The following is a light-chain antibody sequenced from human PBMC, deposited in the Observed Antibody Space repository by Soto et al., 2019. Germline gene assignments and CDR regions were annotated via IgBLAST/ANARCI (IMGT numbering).Light chain of an antibody. CDR3: QSYDSSLSGSYV. Sequence: QSVLTQPPSVSGAPGQRVTISCTGSSSNIGAGYDVHWYQQLPGTAPKLLIYGNSNRPSGVPDRFSVSKSGTSASLAITGLQAEDEADYYCQSYDSSLSGSYVFGTGNKVTVL. V-gene: IGLV1-40*01. J-gene: IGLJ1*01. CDR2: GNS. CDR1: SSNIGAGYD.